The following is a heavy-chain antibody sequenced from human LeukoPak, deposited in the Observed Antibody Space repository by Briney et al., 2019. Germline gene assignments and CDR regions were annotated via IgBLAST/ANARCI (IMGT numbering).Heavy chain of an antibody. CDR2: INPNSGGT. J-gene: IGHJ5*02. CDR1: GYTFTGYY. Sequence: EASVKVSCKASGYTFTGYYMHWVRQAPGQGLEWMGWINPNSGGTNYAQKFQGRVTMTRDTSISTAYMELSRLRSDDTAVYYCARDGDCSSTSCYGAAGWFDPWGQGTLVTVSS. CDR3: ARDGDCSSTSCYGAAGWFDP. D-gene: IGHD2-2*01. V-gene: IGHV1-2*02.